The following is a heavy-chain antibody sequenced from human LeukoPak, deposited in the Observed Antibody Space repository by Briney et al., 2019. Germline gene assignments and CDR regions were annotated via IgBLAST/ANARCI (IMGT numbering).Heavy chain of an antibody. D-gene: IGHD5-18*01. V-gene: IGHV3-23*01. J-gene: IGHJ4*02. CDR3: AKGNGYTYGWYYFDY. CDR2: ITASGDNT. CDR1: GFTFSSYA. Sequence: GGSLRLSCAASGFTFSSYAMGWVRQAPGKGLEWVSAITASGDNTYYADSVKGRFTISRDNSKNTLYLQMNSLRAEDTAVYYCAKGNGYTYGWYYFDYWGQGTLVTVSS.